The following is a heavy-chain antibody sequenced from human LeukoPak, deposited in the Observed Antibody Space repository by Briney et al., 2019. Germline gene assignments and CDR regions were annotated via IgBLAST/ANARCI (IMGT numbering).Heavy chain of an antibody. J-gene: IGHJ6*02. CDR3: AREIYSSSWSDRYGMDV. V-gene: IGHV3-30*04. CDR1: GFTFSNYA. CDR2: ISHDGSYK. D-gene: IGHD6-13*01. Sequence: GRSLRLSCAASGFTFSNYAMHWVRQAPGKGLEWVAVISHDGSYKYYADSVKGRFTISRDNSKNTLYVQMNSLRAEDTAVYYCAREIYSSSWSDRYGMDVWGQGTTVTVSS.